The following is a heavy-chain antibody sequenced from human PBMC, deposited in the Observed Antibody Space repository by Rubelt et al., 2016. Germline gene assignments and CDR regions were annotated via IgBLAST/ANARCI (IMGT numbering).Heavy chain of an antibody. CDR2: ISGSDTRT. D-gene: IGHD3-10*01. CDR1: GFTFSSYA. V-gene: IGHV3-23*04. CDR3: ARDSNYDGLGSYPIGY. Sequence: VQLVESGGGAVQPGRSLRLSCAASGFTFSSYAMSWVRQAPGKGLEWVSGISGSDTRTYYADSVKGQFTISRDNSKNTLSLQMNSLRFEYTAVYYCARDSNYDGLGSYPIGYWGQGTLVTVSS. J-gene: IGHJ4*02.